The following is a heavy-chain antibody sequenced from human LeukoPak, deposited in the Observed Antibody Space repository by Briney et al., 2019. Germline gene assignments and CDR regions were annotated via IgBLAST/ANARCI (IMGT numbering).Heavy chain of an antibody. CDR3: AVLRGANGEFYYYYMDV. D-gene: IGHD1-26*01. CDR1: GFTFSSYS. J-gene: IGHJ6*03. CDR2: ISSSSSYI. Sequence: GGSLRLSCAASGFTFSSYSMNWVRQAPGKGLEWVSSISSSSSYIYYADSVKGRFTISRDNAKNSLYLQMNSLRAEDTAVYYCAVLRGANGEFYYYYMDVWGKGTTVTVSS. V-gene: IGHV3-21*01.